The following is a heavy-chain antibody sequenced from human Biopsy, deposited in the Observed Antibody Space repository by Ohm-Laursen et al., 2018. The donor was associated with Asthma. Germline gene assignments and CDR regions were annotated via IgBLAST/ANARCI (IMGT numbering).Heavy chain of an antibody. Sequence: SETLSLTCTVSGGSISSSSYYWGWIRQPPGKGLEWIGSIYYSGSTYYNPSLKSRVTISVETSKNQFSLKLSSVTAADTAVYYCAMSPTRGPEVWEAFAFDIWGQGTMVTVSS. CDR1: GGSISSSSYY. V-gene: IGHV4-39*01. CDR3: AMSPTRGPEVWEAFAFDI. J-gene: IGHJ3*02. D-gene: IGHD3-16*01. CDR2: IYYSGST.